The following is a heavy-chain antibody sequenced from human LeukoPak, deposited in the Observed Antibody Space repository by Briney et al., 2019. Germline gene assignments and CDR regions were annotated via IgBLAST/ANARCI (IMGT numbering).Heavy chain of an antibody. CDR3: ARGPSGADTYYMDV. V-gene: IGHV1-8*01. J-gene: IGHJ6*03. D-gene: IGHD3-10*01. Sequence: ASVKVSCKASGYTFTSYDINWLRQATGQGHEWMGWMNPSSGNTGYAQKFQGRVTMTRNTSISTAYMELSSLGYEATAVYYCARGPSGADTYYMDVWGKGTTVTVSS. CDR2: MNPSSGNT. CDR1: GYTFTSYD.